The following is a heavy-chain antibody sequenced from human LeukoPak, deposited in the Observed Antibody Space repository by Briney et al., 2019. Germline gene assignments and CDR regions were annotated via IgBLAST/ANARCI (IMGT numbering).Heavy chain of an antibody. CDR2: IYSGGST. J-gene: IGHJ4*02. D-gene: IGHD1-1*01. CDR3: ARALGTTDNY. Sequence: GGSLRLSCAASGFTVSSNHMSWVRQAPGKGLEWVSVIYSGGSTCDADSVKGRFTISRDNFKNTLYLQMNSLRAEDTAVYYCARALGTTDNYWGQGTLVTVSS. V-gene: IGHV3-53*01. CDR1: GFTVSSNH.